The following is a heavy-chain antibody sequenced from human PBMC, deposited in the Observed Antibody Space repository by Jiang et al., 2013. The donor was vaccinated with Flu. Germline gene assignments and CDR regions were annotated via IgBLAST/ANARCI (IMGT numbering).Heavy chain of an antibody. D-gene: IGHD5-18*01. Sequence: SGAEVKKPGSSVKVSCKASGGTFSSYAISWVRQAPGQGLEWMGRIIPILGIANYAQKFQGRVTITADKSTSTAYMELSSLRSEDTAVYYCARARVDTAMVIIWFDPWGQGTLVTVSS. CDR1: GGTFSSYA. CDR3: ARARVDTAMVIIWFDP. J-gene: IGHJ5*02. V-gene: IGHV1-69*04. CDR2: IIPILGIA.